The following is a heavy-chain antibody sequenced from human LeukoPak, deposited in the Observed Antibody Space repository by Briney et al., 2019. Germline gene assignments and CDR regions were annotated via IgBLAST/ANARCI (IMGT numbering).Heavy chain of an antibody. V-gene: IGHV4-34*01. CDR3: ARPSGSVKTSWFDP. CDR1: GGSFSVYY. D-gene: IGHD3-10*01. CDR2: INHSGGT. J-gene: IGHJ5*02. Sequence: SETLSLTCAVYGGSFSVYYWSWIRQPPGKGLEWIGEINHSGGTNYNPSLKSRVTISIDTANNQFSLKLTSVTAADTAMYYCARPSGSVKTSWFDPWGQGTLVTVSS.